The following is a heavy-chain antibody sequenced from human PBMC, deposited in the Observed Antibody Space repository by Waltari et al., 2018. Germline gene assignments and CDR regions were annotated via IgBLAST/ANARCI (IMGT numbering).Heavy chain of an antibody. D-gene: IGHD6-13*01. CDR3: ARGAAAGIGGEFDP. Sequence: EVQLVESGGGLVQPGGSLRLSCAASGFTFSSSDMPWVSQATGKGLEWVPAIGTAGDTYYPGSVKGRFTISRENAKNSLYLQMNSLRAGDTAVYYCARGAAAGIGGEFDPWGQGTLVTVSS. CDR2: IGTAGDT. J-gene: IGHJ5*02. CDR1: GFTFSSSD. V-gene: IGHV3-13*01.